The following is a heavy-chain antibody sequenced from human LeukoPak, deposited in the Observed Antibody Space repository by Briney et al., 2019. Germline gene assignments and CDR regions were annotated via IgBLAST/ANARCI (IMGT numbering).Heavy chain of an antibody. CDR3: ARLFSRSAHVIADYGMDV. CDR2: MNPNSGNT. J-gene: IGHJ6*02. Sequence: ASVKVSCKASGYTFTSYDINWVRQATGQGLEWMGWMNPNSGNTGYAQKFQGRVTMTRNTSISTAYMELSSLRSEDTAVYYCARLFSRSAHVIADYGMDVWGQGTTVTVSS. V-gene: IGHV1-8*01. D-gene: IGHD6-13*01. CDR1: GYTFTSYD.